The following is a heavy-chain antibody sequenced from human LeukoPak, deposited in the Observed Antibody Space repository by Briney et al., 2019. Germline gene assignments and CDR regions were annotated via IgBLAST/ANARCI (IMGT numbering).Heavy chain of an antibody. V-gene: IGHV3-23*01. CDR1: GFTFSSYA. Sequence: GGSLRLSCAASGFTFSSYAMGWVRQAPGKGLEWVSAISGSGGSTYYADSVKGRSTISRDNSKNTLYLQMNSLRAEDTAVYYCAKDRAQWLVFLSTFDYWGQGTLVTVSS. D-gene: IGHD6-19*01. CDR3: AKDRAQWLVFLSTFDY. CDR2: ISGSGGST. J-gene: IGHJ4*02.